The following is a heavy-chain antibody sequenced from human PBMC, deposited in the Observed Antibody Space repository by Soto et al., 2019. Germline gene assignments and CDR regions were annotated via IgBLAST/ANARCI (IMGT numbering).Heavy chain of an antibody. CDR1: GFTFSSYS. J-gene: IGHJ4*02. V-gene: IGHV3-21*01. D-gene: IGHD1-26*01. Sequence: GGSLRLSCAASGFTFSSYSMNWVRQAPGKGLEWVSSISSSSSYIYYADSVKGRFTISRDNAKNSLYLQMNSLRAEDTAVYYCARGEQVIPAPSDYWGQGTLVTVSS. CDR2: ISSSSSYI. CDR3: ARGEQVIPAPSDY.